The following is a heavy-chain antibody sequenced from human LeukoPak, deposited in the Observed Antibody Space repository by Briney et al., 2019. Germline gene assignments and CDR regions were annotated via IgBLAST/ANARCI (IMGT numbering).Heavy chain of an antibody. CDR3: ARGHSELQATSYYYYGMDV. V-gene: IGHV3-33*01. D-gene: IGHD5-24*01. J-gene: IGHJ6*02. CDR2: IWYDGSYK. Sequence: GGSLRLSCAASGFTFITYGMHWVRQAPGKGLEWVALIWYDGSYKYYADSVKGRFTISRDNSKNTLYLQMNSLRGEDTAVYYCARGHSELQATSYYYYGMDVWGQGTTVTVSS. CDR1: GFTFITYG.